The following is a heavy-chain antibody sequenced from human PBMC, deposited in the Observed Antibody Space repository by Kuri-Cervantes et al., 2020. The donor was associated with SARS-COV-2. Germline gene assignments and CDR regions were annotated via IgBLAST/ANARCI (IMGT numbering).Heavy chain of an antibody. D-gene: IGHD7-27*01. CDR1: GYSISSGYY. J-gene: IGHJ6*03. CDR2: IYHSGST. CDR3: ARAAGDQGEYYYYYYMDV. V-gene: IGHV4-38-2*02. Sequence: SETLSLTCTVSGYSISSGYYWGWIRHPPGEGLEWSGSIYHSGSTYYNPSPKSRVTISVDTSKNQFSLKLSSVTAADTAVYYCARAAGDQGEYYYYYYMDVWGKGTTVTVSS.